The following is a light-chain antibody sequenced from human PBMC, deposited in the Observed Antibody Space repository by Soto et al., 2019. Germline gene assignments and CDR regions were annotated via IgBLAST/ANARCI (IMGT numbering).Light chain of an antibody. Sequence: QLVLTQPASVSGSPGQSITISCTGTSSDVGGYNYVSWYQQHPGKAPKLMIYDVSNRPSGVSNRFSGSKSGNTASLTISGLQAEDEADYYCSSYTSSSWGVFGGGTKVTVL. V-gene: IGLV2-14*01. J-gene: IGLJ3*02. CDR3: SSYTSSSWGV. CDR2: DVS. CDR1: SSDVGGYNY.